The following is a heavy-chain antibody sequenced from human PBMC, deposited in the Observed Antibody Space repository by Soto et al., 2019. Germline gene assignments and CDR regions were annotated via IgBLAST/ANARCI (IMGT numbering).Heavy chain of an antibody. CDR3: ARDAPPADY. CDR1: GYTFTSYA. CDR2: ISAYNGNT. V-gene: IGHV1-18*01. J-gene: IGHJ4*02. Sequence: QVQLVQSGAEVKKPGASVKVSCKASGYTFTSYAISWVRQAPGQGLEWMGWISAYNGNTNYAQKLQGRVTMTTDKSTSTAYMELRSLRAADPAVYYCARDAPPADYWGQGTLVTVSS.